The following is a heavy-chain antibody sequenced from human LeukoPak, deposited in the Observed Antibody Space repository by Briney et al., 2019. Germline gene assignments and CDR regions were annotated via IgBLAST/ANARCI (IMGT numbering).Heavy chain of an antibody. CDR2: MNPNSGNT. V-gene: IGHV1-8*01. J-gene: IGHJ4*02. CDR1: GYTFTSYD. CDR3: ARDRTGEGFDY. Sequence: ASVKVSCKASGYTFTSYDINWVRQATGQGLEWMGWMNPNSGNTGYAQKFQGRVTMTRNTSISTAYMELSSLTPEDTAVYYCARDRTGEGFDYWGQGTLVTVSS. D-gene: IGHD7-27*01.